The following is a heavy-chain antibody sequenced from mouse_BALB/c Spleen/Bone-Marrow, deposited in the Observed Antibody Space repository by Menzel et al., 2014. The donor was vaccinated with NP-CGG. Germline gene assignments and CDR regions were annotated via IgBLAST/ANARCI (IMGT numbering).Heavy chain of an antibody. CDR3: ARGVRHFDY. V-gene: IGHV2-9*02. J-gene: IGHJ2*01. Sequence: VKLVESGPGLVSPSQSLSITCTVSGFSLTTYGVHWVRQPPGKGLEWLGVIWAGGSTNYTSALMSRLNISKDNSKSQVFLKRNSLQTDDTAMYYCARGVRHFDYWGQGTTLTVSS. CDR1: GFSLTTYG. CDR2: IWAGGST.